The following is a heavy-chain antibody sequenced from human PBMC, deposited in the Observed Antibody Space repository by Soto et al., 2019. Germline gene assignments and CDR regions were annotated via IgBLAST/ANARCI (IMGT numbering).Heavy chain of an antibody. D-gene: IGHD3-10*01. CDR3: AKTYYYGSGDDAGHHWFDP. CDR1: GGSISSYY. V-gene: IGHV4-4*07. J-gene: IGHJ5*02. CDR2: NDTSGST. Sequence: PSETLSLTCTVAGGSISSYYWSWIRQPAGTGLEWIGRNDTSGSTNYNPPLKSPVTMSVDTSKNQLSLKLSSVTAADTAVYYCAKTYYYGSGDDAGHHWFDPWGQGTLVTVSS.